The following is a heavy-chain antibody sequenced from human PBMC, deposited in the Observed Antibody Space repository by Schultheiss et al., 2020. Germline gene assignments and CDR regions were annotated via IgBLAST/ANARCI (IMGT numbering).Heavy chain of an antibody. CDR3: ARGVLVVAGTGVSFDF. D-gene: IGHD2-15*01. CDR2: ISGSGGST. J-gene: IGHJ4*02. V-gene: IGHV3-23*01. Sequence: GGSLRLSCAASGFTFSSYAMSWVRQAPGKGLEWVSAISGSGGSTYYADSVKGRFTISRDNSKNTLYLQMNSLRPEDTAAYYCARGVLVVAGTGVSFDFWGQGTLVTVSS. CDR1: GFTFSSYA.